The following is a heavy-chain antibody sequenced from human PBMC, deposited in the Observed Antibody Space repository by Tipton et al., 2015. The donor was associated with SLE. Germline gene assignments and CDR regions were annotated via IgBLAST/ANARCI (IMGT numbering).Heavy chain of an antibody. CDR2: TYYSGSP. V-gene: IGHV4-31*03. J-gene: IGHJ6*02. CDR3: VRQPPGGGPGYQYDMDV. Sequence: TLSLTCNVSGGSISSGGYYWSWIRQHPGKGLEWIGYTYYSGSPYYNPSLKSRVTISIDMSRNQFSLRLNFMTAADTAVYYCVRQPPGGGPGYQYDMDVWGQGTAVTVSS. D-gene: IGHD1-14*01. CDR1: GGSISSGGYY.